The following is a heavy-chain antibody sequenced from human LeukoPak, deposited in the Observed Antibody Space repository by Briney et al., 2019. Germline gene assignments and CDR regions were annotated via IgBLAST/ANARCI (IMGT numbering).Heavy chain of an antibody. D-gene: IGHD2-2*01. CDR2: IKQDGSEK. CDR1: GFTFSSYW. V-gene: IGHV3-7*01. Sequence: GGSLRLSCAASGFTFSSYWMSWVRQAPGKGLEWVANIKQDGSEKYYVDSVKGRFTISRDNAKNSLYLQMNSLRAEDTAVYYCARDRWSSTGYNDYWGQGTLVTVSS. CDR3: ARDRWSSTGYNDY. J-gene: IGHJ4*02.